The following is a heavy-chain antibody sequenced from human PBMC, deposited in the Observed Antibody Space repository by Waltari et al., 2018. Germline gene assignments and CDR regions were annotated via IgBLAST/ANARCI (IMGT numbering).Heavy chain of an antibody. CDR1: GASISSYY. V-gene: IGHV4-59*01. D-gene: IGHD3-10*01. J-gene: IGHJ5*02. CDR2: IYYNWVS. Sequence: QVQLQESGPGLVKPSETLSLTCTVSGASISSYYWSWIRQPPGKGLEWIGEIYYNWVSHYNPSLKSRVTISLDTSKNQFSLTLTSVTAADTAVYYCAPYGSGSHDSWFDPWGQGTLVTVSS. CDR3: APYGSGSHDSWFDP.